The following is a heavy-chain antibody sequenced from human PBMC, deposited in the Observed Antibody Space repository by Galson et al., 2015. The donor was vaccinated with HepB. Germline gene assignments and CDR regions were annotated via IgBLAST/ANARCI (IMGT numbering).Heavy chain of an antibody. D-gene: IGHD1-14*01. Sequence: SVKVSCKASGYTFTSNGISWVRQAPGHGLEWMGWISANTGNTNYAQKFQGRVTLTRDTSTSSVHMGLRSLRIDDTSVYYCAINRLHSLDYWCQGSLVTVSS. CDR2: ISANTGNT. V-gene: IGHV1-18*01. CDR1: GYTFTSNG. J-gene: IGHJ4*02. CDR3: AINRLHSLDY.